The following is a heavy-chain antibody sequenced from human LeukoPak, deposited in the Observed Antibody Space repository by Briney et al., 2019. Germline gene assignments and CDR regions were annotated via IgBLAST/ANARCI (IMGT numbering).Heavy chain of an antibody. Sequence: GGSLRLSCSASGFTLSSFAMHWVRQAPGKGLDYISSISSNGESTYYADSVKGRFTISRDNSKNTLYLQMSSLRTEDTAVYWCAKSALNYGANWFDPWGQGTLVTVSS. D-gene: IGHD4/OR15-4a*01. CDR2: ISSNGEST. CDR1: GFTLSSFA. V-gene: IGHV3-64D*09. J-gene: IGHJ5*02. CDR3: AKSALNYGANWFDP.